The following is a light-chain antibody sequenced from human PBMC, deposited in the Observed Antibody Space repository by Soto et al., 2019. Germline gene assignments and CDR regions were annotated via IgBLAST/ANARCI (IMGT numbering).Light chain of an antibody. CDR3: QQYNTFWT. J-gene: IGKJ1*01. Sequence: DIQMTQSPYTLSASVGARVTITCRASQSISRWLAWYQQKPGKAPKLLIYDVSSLESGVPSRFSGSGSGTEFTLTISCLQPDDVATYYCQQYNTFWTFGQGTKVDIK. V-gene: IGKV1-5*01. CDR1: QSISRW. CDR2: DVS.